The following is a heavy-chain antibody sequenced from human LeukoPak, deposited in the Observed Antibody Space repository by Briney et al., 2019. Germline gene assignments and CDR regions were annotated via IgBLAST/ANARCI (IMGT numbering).Heavy chain of an antibody. V-gene: IGHV4-39*01. D-gene: IGHD3-10*01. J-gene: IGHJ4*02. Sequence: SETLSLTCTVSGGSIRSSSYYWGWIRQPPGKGLEWIGSIHYSGSTYYNPSLKSRVTISVEMSKNQLSLKVSSVTAADTAVYYCARSYNRVELLYYWGQGTLVTVSS. CDR2: IHYSGST. CDR1: GGSIRSSSYY. CDR3: ARSYNRVELLYY.